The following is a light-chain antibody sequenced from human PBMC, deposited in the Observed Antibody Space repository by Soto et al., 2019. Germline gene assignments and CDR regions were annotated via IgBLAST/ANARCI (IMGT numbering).Light chain of an antibody. Sequence: ENVLTQSPGTLSLSPGDRASLSCRASQSVSNNYLAWHQQRPGQAPRLLISGASSRATGIPDRFSGSGSGTDFTLTISRLEPEDFAVYYCQQFGTSPPITFGQGTRLEIK. CDR1: QSVSNNY. V-gene: IGKV3-20*01. J-gene: IGKJ5*01. CDR3: QQFGTSPPIT. CDR2: GAS.